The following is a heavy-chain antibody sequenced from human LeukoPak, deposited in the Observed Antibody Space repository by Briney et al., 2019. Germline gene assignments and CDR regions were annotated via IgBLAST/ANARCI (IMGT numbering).Heavy chain of an antibody. CDR2: IYPGDSDT. V-gene: IGHV5-51*01. CDR3: ARHETGPYFDY. CDR1: GYSFTSYW. D-gene: IGHD1-1*01. J-gene: IGHJ4*02. Sequence: GESLKISCNVSGYSFTSYWIGWVRQMPGKGLECMGIIYPGDSDTRYSPSFQGQVTISADKSICTAYLQWSSLKASDTAMYYCARHETGPYFDYWGQGTLVTVSS.